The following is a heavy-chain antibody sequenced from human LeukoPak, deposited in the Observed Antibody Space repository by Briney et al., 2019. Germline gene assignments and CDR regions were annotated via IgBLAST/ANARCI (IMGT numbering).Heavy chain of an antibody. CDR1: GFTFSSYS. CDR3: AESSGWLYYFDY. J-gene: IGHJ4*02. Sequence: GGSLRLSCAASGFTFSSYSMNWVRQAPGKGLGWVSSISSSSSYIYYADSVKGRFTISRDNAKNSLYLQMNSLRAEDTAVYYCAESSGWLYYFDYWGQGTLVTVSS. CDR2: ISSSSSYI. D-gene: IGHD6-19*01. V-gene: IGHV3-21*01.